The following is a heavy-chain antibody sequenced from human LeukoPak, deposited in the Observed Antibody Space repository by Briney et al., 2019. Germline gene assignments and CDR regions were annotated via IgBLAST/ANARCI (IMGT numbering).Heavy chain of an antibody. CDR1: GFTFSSYG. D-gene: IGHD3-22*01. V-gene: IGHV3-23*01. CDR3: AKDATYYYDSSGYWREYFDY. Sequence: QSGGSLRLSCAGSGFTFSSYGMSWVRQTPGKGLEWVSSIGGSGGTTYYADSVKGRFTISRDNSKNTLYMQMNSLRAEDTAVYYCAKDATYYYDSSGYWREYFDYWGQGTLVTVSS. CDR2: IGGSGGTT. J-gene: IGHJ4*02.